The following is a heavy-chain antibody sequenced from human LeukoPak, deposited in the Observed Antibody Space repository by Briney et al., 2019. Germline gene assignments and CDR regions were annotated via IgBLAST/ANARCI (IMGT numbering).Heavy chain of an antibody. J-gene: IGHJ4*02. CDR2: IYSGGST. CDR3: ARGAYFDY. V-gene: IGHV3-66*02. Sequence: ETLSLTCAVYGGSFSGYYWSWIRQPPGKGLEWVSVIYSGGSTYYADSVKGRFTISRDNSKNTLYLQMNSLRAEDTAVYYCARGAYFDYWGQGTLVTVSS. CDR1: GGSFSGYY.